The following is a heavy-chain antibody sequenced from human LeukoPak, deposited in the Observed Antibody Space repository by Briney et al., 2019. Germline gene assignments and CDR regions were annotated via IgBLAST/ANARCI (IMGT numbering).Heavy chain of an antibody. D-gene: IGHD3-22*01. J-gene: IGHJ4*02. Sequence: SETLSLTCIVSGGSISSYYWSWIRQPPGKGLEWIGYIYYSGSTNYNPSLKSRVTISVDTSKNQFSLKLSSVTAADTAVYYCARGPPQLYDSSGYYYPFDYWGQGTLVTVSS. CDR3: ARGPPQLYDSSGYYYPFDY. CDR2: IYYSGST. CDR1: GGSISSYY. V-gene: IGHV4-59*01.